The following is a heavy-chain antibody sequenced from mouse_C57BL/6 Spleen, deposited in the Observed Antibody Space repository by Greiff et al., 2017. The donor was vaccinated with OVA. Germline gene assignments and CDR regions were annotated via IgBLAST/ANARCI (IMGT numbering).Heavy chain of an antibody. J-gene: IGHJ1*03. CDR3: ARHGSSYDWYFDV. D-gene: IGHD1-1*01. V-gene: IGHV1-50*01. Sequence: QVQLQQPGAELVKPGASVKLSCKASGYTFTSYWMQWVKQRPGQGLEWIGEIDPSDSYTNYNQKFKGTATLTVDTSSSTAYMQLSSLTSEDSAVYYCARHGSSYDWYFDVWGTGTTVTVSS. CDR2: IDPSDSYT. CDR1: GYTFTSYW.